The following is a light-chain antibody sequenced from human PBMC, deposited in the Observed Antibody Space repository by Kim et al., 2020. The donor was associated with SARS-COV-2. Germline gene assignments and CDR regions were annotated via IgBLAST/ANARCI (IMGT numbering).Light chain of an antibody. Sequence: KTVSISCTGSSGRIGSKYVQWYQQRPDSAPSTIIYEDNKRPSGVPGRFSASIDSSSNSASLPISGLKTEDEADYFCQSYDENNHVVFGGGTQLTVL. J-gene: IGLJ2*01. CDR3: QSYDENNHVV. CDR1: SGRIGSKY. V-gene: IGLV6-57*02. CDR2: EDN.